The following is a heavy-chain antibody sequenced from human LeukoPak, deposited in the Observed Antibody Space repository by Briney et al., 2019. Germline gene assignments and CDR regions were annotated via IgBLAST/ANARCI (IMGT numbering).Heavy chain of an antibody. CDR2: ISSSSSYI. CDR1: GFTFSDYS. CDR3: ARELGDAFDI. V-gene: IGHV3-21*01. J-gene: IGHJ3*02. Sequence: PGGSLRLSCAASGFTFSDYSMNWVRQAPGKGLEWVSSISSSSSYIYYIDSVKGRFTISRDNAKNSLYLQMNSLRAEDTAVYYCARELGDAFDIWGQGTMVTVSS. D-gene: IGHD3-10*01.